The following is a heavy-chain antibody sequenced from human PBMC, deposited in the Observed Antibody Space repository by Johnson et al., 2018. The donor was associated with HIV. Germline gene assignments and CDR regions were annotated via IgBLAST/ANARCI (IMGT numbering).Heavy chain of an antibody. CDR2: ISWNSGSI. Sequence: VESGGGVVQPGRSLRLSCAASGFTFSSYGMHWVRQAPGKGLEWVSGISWNSGSIGYADSVKGRFTISRDNGKNLLYLQMNSLRDEDTALYYCAKGITVAGMGDAFDIWGQGTMVIVSS. D-gene: IGHD6-19*01. CDR1: GFTFSSYG. V-gene: IGHV3-9*01. J-gene: IGHJ3*02. CDR3: AKGITVAGMGDAFDI.